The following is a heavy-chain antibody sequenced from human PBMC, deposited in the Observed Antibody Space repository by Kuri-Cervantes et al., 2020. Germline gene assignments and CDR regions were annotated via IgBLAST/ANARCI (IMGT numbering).Heavy chain of an antibody. D-gene: IGHD4-17*01. Sequence: SETLSLTCTVSGYSISSSYYWSWIRQPPGKGLEWIGYIYYSGSTNYNPSLKSRVTISVDTSKNQFSLKLSSVTAADTAVYYCARVNGDYVLNYWGQGTLVTVSS. J-gene: IGHJ4*02. V-gene: IGHV4-61*01. CDR1: GYSISSSYY. CDR2: IYYSGST. CDR3: ARVNGDYVLNY.